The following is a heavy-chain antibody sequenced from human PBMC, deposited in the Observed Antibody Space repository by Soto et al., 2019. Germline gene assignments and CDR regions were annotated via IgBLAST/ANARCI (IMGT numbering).Heavy chain of an antibody. CDR3: VRRVVTTLDDAFDI. CDR2: IIGNNGNT. Sequence: QVQLMQSGPEVKKPGASVTLSCKASGYNFNNYGISWVRQSPGQGLEWMGWIIGNNGNTKYGQKFQGRVSLTTYSSTSTAYMEMRSLRSDDTADYYCVRRVVTTLDDAFDIWGPGTRGTVSS. J-gene: IGHJ3*02. CDR1: GYNFNNYG. V-gene: IGHV1-18*01. D-gene: IGHD2-21*02.